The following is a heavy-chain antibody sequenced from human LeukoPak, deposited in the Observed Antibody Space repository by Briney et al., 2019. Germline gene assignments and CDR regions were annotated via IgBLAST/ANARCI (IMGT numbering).Heavy chain of an antibody. J-gene: IGHJ4*02. CDR3: ARGYTSSSEPFDY. Sequence: SETLSLTCTVSGGSISSYYWSWIRQPPGKGLEWIGYIYYRGSTNYNPSLKSRVTISVDTSKNQFSLKLASVTAADTAVYYCARGYTSSSEPFDYWGQGTLVSVSS. CDR1: GGSISSYY. V-gene: IGHV4-59*01. CDR2: IYYRGST. D-gene: IGHD6-6*01.